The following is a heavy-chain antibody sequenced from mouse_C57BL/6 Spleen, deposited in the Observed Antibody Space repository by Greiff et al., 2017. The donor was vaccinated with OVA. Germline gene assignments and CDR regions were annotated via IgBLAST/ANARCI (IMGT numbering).Heavy chain of an antibody. D-gene: IGHD2-4*01. J-gene: IGHJ1*03. CDR2: INPSNGGT. CDR1: GYTFTSYW. CDR3: AREVAYDFWYFDV. V-gene: IGHV1-53*01. Sequence: QVQLQQPGTELVKPGASVKLSCKASGYTFTSYWMHWVKQRPGQGLEWIGNINPSNGGTNYNEKFKSKATLTVDKSSSTAYMQLSSLTSEDSAVYDCAREVAYDFWYFDVWGTGTTVTVSS.